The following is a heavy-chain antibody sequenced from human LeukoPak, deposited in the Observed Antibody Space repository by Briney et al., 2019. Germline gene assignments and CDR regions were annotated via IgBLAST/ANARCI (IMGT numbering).Heavy chain of an antibody. D-gene: IGHD3-22*01. Sequence: PGGSLRLSCAAPGXSFDDYAIHWVRQAPGKGLEWVSLISGDGGSTFYADSVKGRFTISRDNSKNSLYLQMSSLRSEDTALYYCARESDSSGWYDSWGQGTLVTVSS. CDR2: ISGDGGST. CDR1: GXSFDDYA. V-gene: IGHV3-43*02. J-gene: IGHJ5*01. CDR3: ARESDSSGWYDS.